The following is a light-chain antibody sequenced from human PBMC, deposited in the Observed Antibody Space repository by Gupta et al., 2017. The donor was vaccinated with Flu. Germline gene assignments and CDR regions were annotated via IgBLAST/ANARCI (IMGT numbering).Light chain of an antibody. CDR2: DVS. J-gene: IGLJ2*01. V-gene: IGLV2-11*01. CDR1: SSDVGAYNF. CDR3: CSYAGSFSVI. Sequence: QSALTQPRSMSGPPGPSVTISCTGTSSDVGAYNFVSWYQQHPGKAPKLLIYDVSEWPSGVPDRFSGSKSGNTASLTISGLQAEDEADYFCCSYAGSFSVIFGGGTKLTVL.